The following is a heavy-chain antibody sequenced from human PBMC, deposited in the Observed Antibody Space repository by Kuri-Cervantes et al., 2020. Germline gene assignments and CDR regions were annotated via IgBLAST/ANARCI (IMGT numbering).Heavy chain of an antibody. CDR1: GDSISNINW. V-gene: IGHV4-4*02. CDR3: ARGRRVIPIS. D-gene: IGHD3-22*01. CDR2: THHSGGT. Sequence: GSLRLSCAVSGDSISNINWWSWVRQPPGKGLEWIGETHHSGGTNYNPSLKSRVTISADTSKNQVSLNLRSVTAADTAVYYCARGRRVIPISWGQGTLVTVSS. J-gene: IGHJ5*02.